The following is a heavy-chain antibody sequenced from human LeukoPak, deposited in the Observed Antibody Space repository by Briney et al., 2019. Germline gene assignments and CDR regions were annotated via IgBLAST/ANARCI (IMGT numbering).Heavy chain of an antibody. CDR1: GFSLSTSGVG. Sequence: SGPTLVNPTQTLTLTCTFSGFSLSTSGVGVGWIRQPPGKALEWLALIYWNDNKRYSPSLRSRLTITKDTSKNQVVLTMTNMDPVDTATYYCAHGVQGTVTPYSFDYWGQGTLVTISS. V-gene: IGHV2-5*01. CDR3: AHGVQGTVTPYSFDY. CDR2: IYWNDNK. J-gene: IGHJ4*02. D-gene: IGHD4-11*01.